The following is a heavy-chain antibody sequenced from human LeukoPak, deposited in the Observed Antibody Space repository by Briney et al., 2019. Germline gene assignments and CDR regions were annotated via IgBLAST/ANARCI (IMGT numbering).Heavy chain of an antibody. CDR1: GFTFSSYA. CDR3: ARGATIFGVVPYYFDY. Sequence: GGSLRLSCAASGFTFSSYAMDWVRQAPGKGLEYVSAISSNGGSTYYANSVKGRFTISRDNSKNTLYLQMGSLRAEDMAVYYCARGATIFGVVPYYFDYWGQGTLVTVSS. CDR2: ISSNGGST. D-gene: IGHD3-3*01. V-gene: IGHV3-64*01. J-gene: IGHJ4*02.